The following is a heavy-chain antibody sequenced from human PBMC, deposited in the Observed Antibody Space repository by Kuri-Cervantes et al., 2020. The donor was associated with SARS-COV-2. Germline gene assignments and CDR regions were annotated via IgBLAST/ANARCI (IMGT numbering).Heavy chain of an antibody. V-gene: IGHV3-23*01. D-gene: IGHD3-22*01. CDR2: LSGSGVST. CDR3: AKDWDSRGYYLFDH. CDR1: GFTFSSNA. Sequence: GESLKISCAASGFTFSSNAMSWVRQAPGKGLEWVSGLSGSGVSTYYAESVKGRFTISRDNSKNTLYLKMNSLRAEDTAVYYCAKDWDSRGYYLFDHWGQGTLVTVSS. J-gene: IGHJ4*02.